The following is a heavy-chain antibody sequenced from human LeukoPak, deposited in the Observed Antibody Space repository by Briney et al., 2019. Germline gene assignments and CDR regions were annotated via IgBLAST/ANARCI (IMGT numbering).Heavy chain of an antibody. Sequence: SETLSLTCTVSGAPLNTYFWSWIGQPPGKGLEWIGHIHYSGSTTYNPSLKSRVTISVDVSKNQFSLKLSSVTAADTAVYYCARHKTGGIYPRDYWGQGTLVTVSS. D-gene: IGHD2-8*02. J-gene: IGHJ4*02. V-gene: IGHV4-59*08. CDR1: GAPLNTYF. CDR2: IHYSGST. CDR3: ARHKTGGIYPRDY.